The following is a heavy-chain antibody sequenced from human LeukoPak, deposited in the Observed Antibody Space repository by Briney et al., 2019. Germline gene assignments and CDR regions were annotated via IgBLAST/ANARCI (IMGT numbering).Heavy chain of an antibody. CDR2: ISISDGST. Sequence: GGSLRLSYAASGFTFSSYAMSWVRQAPGKGLEWVSVISISDGSTYYAASVKGRFTISRDSSKNTLYLQMNSLRAEDTAVYHCAKDRVGYYDSSGSSTASDIWGQGRMVTVSS. CDR3: AKDRVGYYDSSGSSTASDI. V-gene: IGHV3-23*01. CDR1: GFTFSSYA. D-gene: IGHD3-22*01. J-gene: IGHJ3*02.